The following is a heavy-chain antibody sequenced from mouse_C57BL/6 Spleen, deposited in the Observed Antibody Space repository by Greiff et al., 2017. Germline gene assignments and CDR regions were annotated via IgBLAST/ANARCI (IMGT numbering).Heavy chain of an antibody. V-gene: IGHV5-6*01. D-gene: IGHD1-1*01. J-gene: IGHJ2*01. CDR3: ARHYYGSSYYFDY. Sequence: EVKLVESGGDLVKPGGSLKLSCAASGFTFSSYGMSWVRQTPDKRLEWFATISSGVSYTYYPDSVKGRFTISRDNAKNTLYLQMSSLKSEDTAMYYCARHYYGSSYYFDYWGQGTTLTVSS. CDR2: ISSGVSYT. CDR1: GFTFSSYG.